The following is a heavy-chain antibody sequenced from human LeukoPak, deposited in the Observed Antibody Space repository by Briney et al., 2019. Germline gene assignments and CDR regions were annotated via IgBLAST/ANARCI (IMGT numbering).Heavy chain of an antibody. CDR1: GFTFSSYA. V-gene: IGHV3-23*01. D-gene: IGHD3-22*01. CDR3: ACEDDSSGYHY. CDR2: ISGSGGST. J-gene: IGHJ4*02. Sequence: GGSLRLSCAASGFTFSSYAMSWVRQAPGKGLEWVSAISGSGGSTYYADSVKGRFTISRDNSNNTLYLQMNSLRAEDTAVYYCACEDDSSGYHYWGQGTLVTVSS.